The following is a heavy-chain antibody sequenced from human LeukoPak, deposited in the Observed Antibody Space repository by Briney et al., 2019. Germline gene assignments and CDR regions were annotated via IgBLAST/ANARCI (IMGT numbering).Heavy chain of an antibody. CDR3: TTDLSERYYFDY. Sequence: GGSLRLSRAASGVTFSNACMSWVCQAPGKGLGWVGRIKSKTDGGTTDYAAPVKGRFTISRDDSKHTLYLQMNSLKTEDTAVYYCTTDLSERYYFDYWGQGTLVTVSS. D-gene: IGHD5/OR15-5a*01. V-gene: IGHV3-15*01. CDR1: GVTFSNAC. CDR2: IKSKTDGGTT. J-gene: IGHJ4*02.